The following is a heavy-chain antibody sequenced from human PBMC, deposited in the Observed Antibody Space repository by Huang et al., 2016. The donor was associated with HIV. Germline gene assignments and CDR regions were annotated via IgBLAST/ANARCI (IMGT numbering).Heavy chain of an antibody. Sequence: VQLIQSGAEVKKTGSSVRVSCRASDGTFSSYSIGWMRQAPGQGLDWRGGIIPIVGTTTDAQKFQGRVSIAADESTSTAYMDLNSLRSEDTAVYYCARAALVNNQYFDYWGQGTLVTVSS. V-gene: IGHV1-69*13. CDR1: DGTFSSYS. CDR3: ARAALVNNQYFDY. J-gene: IGHJ4*02. D-gene: IGHD5-18*01. CDR2: IIPIVGTT.